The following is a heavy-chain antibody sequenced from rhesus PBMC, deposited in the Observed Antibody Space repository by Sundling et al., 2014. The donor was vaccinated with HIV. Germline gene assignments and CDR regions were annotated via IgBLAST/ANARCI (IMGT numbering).Heavy chain of an antibody. Sequence: QVQLQESGPGLVKPSETLSLTCAVSGDSITSGYCWSWIRQEPGKGLEWIGSMYGSGGSNYLNPSLKSRVTLSVDTSKNRFSLRLSSLTAADTAVYYCARGRRGYDAFDIWGQGLRVTVSS. CDR2: MYGSGGSN. CDR3: ARGRRGYDAFDI. D-gene: IGHD3-9*01. J-gene: IGHJ3*01. CDR1: GDSITSGYC. V-gene: IGHV4-106*01.